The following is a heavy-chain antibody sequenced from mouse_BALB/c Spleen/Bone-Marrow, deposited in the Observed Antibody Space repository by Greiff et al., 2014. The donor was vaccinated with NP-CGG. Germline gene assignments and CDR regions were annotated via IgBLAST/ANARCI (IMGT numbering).Heavy chain of an antibody. V-gene: IGHV1S22*01. CDR3: TREGPTGTGGDY. Sequence: QQSGSELVRPGASVKLSCKASGYTFTSYWMHWVKQRPGQGLEWIGNIYPGSGSTNYDEKFKSKATLTVDTSSSTAYMQLSSLTSEDSAVYYCTREGPTGTGGDYWGQGTTLTVSS. J-gene: IGHJ2*01. D-gene: IGHD4-1*02. CDR1: GYTFTSYW. CDR2: IYPGSGST.